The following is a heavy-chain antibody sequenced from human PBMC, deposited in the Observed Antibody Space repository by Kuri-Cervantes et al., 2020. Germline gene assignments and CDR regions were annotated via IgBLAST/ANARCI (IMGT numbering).Heavy chain of an antibody. CDR3: AHRRHNSDYFQYSFDY. J-gene: IGHJ4*03. CDR2: IYWDDDK. D-gene: IGHD5-12*01. CDR1: GGSISSGGYY. Sequence: TLSLTCTVSGGSISSGGYYWSWIRQHPGKGLEWLALIYWDDDKRYSPSLKSRLTITKDTSKNQVVFTMTNMDPVDTATYYCAHRRHNSDYFQYSFDYWGQGTTVTVSS. V-gene: IGHV2-5*08.